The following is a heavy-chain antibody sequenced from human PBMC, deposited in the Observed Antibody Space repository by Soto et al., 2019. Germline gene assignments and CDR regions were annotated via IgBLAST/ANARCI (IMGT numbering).Heavy chain of an antibody. D-gene: IGHD5-18*01. J-gene: IGHJ6*02. CDR3: ACIFSGGYGYGFYYYGMDV. Sequence: SETLSLTCTLTRSSISSSSYYWGWICEPPGKGLEWIGSIYYSGSTYYNPSLKSRVTISVDTSKNQFSLKLSSVTAADTAVYYCACIFSGGYGYGFYYYGMDVWGQGTTVT. CDR2: IYYSGST. CDR1: RSSISSSSYY. V-gene: IGHV4-39*01.